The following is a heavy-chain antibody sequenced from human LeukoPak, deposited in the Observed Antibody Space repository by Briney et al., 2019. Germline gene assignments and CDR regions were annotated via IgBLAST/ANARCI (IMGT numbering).Heavy chain of an antibody. CDR3: ARVDDYGGNSVGY. J-gene: IGHJ4*02. D-gene: IGHD4-23*01. CDR2: INPNSGGT. CDR1: GYTFTGYY. Sequence: ASVKVSCKASGYTFTGYYMHWVRQAPGQGLEWMGWINPNSGGTNYAQKFQGRVTMTRDTSISTAYMELSRLRSDDTAVYYCARVDDYGGNSVGYWGQGTLVTVSS. V-gene: IGHV1-2*02.